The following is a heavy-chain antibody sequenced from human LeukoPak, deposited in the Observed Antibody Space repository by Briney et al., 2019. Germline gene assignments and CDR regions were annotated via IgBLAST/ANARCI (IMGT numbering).Heavy chain of an antibody. J-gene: IGHJ4*02. CDR3: ARGGSGWYSEFDY. D-gene: IGHD6-19*01. CDR1: GGSISSSNW. CDR2: IYHSGSI. Sequence: SETLSLTCAVSGGSISSSNWWSWVRQPPGKGLEWIGEIYHSGSINYNPSLKSRVTISLDKSKNHFSLNLSSVTAADTAVYYCARGGSGWYSEFDYWGQGTLVTVSS. V-gene: IGHV4-4*02.